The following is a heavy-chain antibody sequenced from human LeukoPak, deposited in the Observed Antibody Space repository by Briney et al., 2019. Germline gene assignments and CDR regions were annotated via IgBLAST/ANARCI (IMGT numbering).Heavy chain of an antibody. Sequence: SETLSLTCAVYGGSFSGYYWSWIRQPPGKGLEWIGEINHSGSTNYNPSLKSRVTIPVDTSKNQFSLKLSSVTAADTAVYYCARGLGDYGANWFDPWGQGTLVTVSS. CDR1: GGSFSGYY. D-gene: IGHD4-17*01. V-gene: IGHV4-34*01. J-gene: IGHJ5*02. CDR3: ARGLGDYGANWFDP. CDR2: INHSGST.